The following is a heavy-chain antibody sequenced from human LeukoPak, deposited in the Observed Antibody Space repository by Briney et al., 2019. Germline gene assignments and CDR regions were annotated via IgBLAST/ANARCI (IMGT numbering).Heavy chain of an antibody. D-gene: IGHD3-9*01. Sequence: GGSLRLSCAASGFTFSSYAMSWVRQAPGKGLEWVSAISSSGGSTYYADSVKGRFTISRDNSKNTVYLQMNSLRAEDTAVYYCARPMDFDWLLSFDYWGQGTLVTVSS. CDR2: ISSSGGST. V-gene: IGHV3-23*01. CDR1: GFTFSSYA. J-gene: IGHJ4*02. CDR3: ARPMDFDWLLSFDY.